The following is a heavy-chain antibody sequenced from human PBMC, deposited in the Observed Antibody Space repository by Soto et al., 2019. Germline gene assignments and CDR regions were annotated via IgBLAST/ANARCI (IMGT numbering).Heavy chain of an antibody. Sequence: KSSETLSLTCAVSGGSISSSNWWSWVRQPPGKGLEWIGEIYHSGSTNYNPSLKSRVTISVDKSKNQLSLKLSSVTAADTAVYYCARDSSGWYVGYYYGMDVWGQGTTVTVSS. CDR2: IYHSGST. V-gene: IGHV4-4*02. CDR3: ARDSSGWYVGYYYGMDV. CDR1: GGSISSSNW. D-gene: IGHD6-19*01. J-gene: IGHJ6*02.